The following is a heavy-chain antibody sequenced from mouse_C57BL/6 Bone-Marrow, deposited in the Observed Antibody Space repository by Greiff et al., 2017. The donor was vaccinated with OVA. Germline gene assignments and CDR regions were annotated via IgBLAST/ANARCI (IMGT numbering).Heavy chain of an antibody. CDR2: ISSGSSTI. Sequence: EVQLVESGGGLVKPGGSLKLSCAASGFTFSDYGMHWVRQAPEKGLEWVAYISSGSSTIYYADTVKGRFTISRDNAKNTLFLQMTSLRSEDTAMFYCAEIKYWYFDVGGRGKTITVTA. CDR3: AEIKYWYFDV. J-gene: IGHJ1*03. CDR1: GFTFSDYG. V-gene: IGHV5-17*01.